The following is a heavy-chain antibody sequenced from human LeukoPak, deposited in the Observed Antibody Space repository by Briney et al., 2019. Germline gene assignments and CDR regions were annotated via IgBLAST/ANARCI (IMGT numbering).Heavy chain of an antibody. CDR3: ARSKPTSYYYYYMDV. D-gene: IGHD1-26*01. V-gene: IGHV1-18*01. CDR1: GYTFTSYG. J-gene: IGHJ6*03. CDR2: ISAYNGNT. Sequence: VASVKVSCKASGYTFTSYGISWVRQAPGQGLEWMGWISAYNGNTNYAQKLQGRVTMTTDTSTSTAYMELRSLRSDDTAVYYCARSKPTSYYYYYMDVWGKGTTVTVSS.